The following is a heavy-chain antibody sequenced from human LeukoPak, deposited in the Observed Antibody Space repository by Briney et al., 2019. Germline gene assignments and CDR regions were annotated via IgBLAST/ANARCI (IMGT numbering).Heavy chain of an antibody. CDR3: ARDYYDSNGYYPGEGDY. CDR1: GFTVSSNY. D-gene: IGHD3-22*01. Sequence: GGSLRLSCAASGFTVSSNYMSWVRQAPGKGLEWVSVIYSGGSTYYADSVKGRFTISRDNSKNTLYLQMNSLRAEDTAVYYCARDYYDSNGYYPGEGDYWGQGTLVTVSS. J-gene: IGHJ4*02. V-gene: IGHV3-66*01. CDR2: IYSGGST.